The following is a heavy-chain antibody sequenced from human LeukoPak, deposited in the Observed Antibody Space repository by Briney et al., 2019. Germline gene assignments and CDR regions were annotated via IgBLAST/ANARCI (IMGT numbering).Heavy chain of an antibody. D-gene: IGHD2-15*01. CDR3: ARSIAARLTRVVVAATLYDY. J-gene: IGHJ4*02. V-gene: IGHV4-59*01. CDR1: GGSISSYY. CDR2: IYYSGST. Sequence: SETLSLTCTVSGGSISSYYWSCIRQPPGKGLEWIGYIYYSGSTNYNPSLKSRVTISVDPSKNQFSLKLSSVTAADTAVYYCARSIAARLTRVVVAATLYDYWGQGTLVTVSS.